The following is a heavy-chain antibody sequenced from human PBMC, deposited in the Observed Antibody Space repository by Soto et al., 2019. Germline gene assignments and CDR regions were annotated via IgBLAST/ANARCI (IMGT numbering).Heavy chain of an antibody. J-gene: IGHJ4*02. CDR3: VSYHRGYSYYYFDY. CDR1: GGGINNGGYY. CDR2: IHYSGNA. V-gene: IGHV4-31*03. D-gene: IGHD3-22*01. Sequence: QVQLQESGPGLVRPSQTLSLTCTVSGGGINNGGYYWSWVRQHPGKGLEWLGYIHYSGNAYYNPSLKTRLTISVDLSKNQFSLRLTSVTAADTAVYYCVSYHRGYSYYYFDYWGQGSLVTVSS.